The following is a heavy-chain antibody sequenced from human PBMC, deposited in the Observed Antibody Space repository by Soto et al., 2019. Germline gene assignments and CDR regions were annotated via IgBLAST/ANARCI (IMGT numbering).Heavy chain of an antibody. CDR1: GFTFGSYA. CDR3: AKAFGDWYPFEK. J-gene: IGHJ4*02. V-gene: IGHV3-23*01. D-gene: IGHD6-19*01. Sequence: GGSLRLSCVASGFTFGSYAMSWVRRAPGKGLEWVSTINDSGDLRYYAESVRGWFTISRDNSKNTLYLQVNDLRAEDTARYHCAKAFGDWYPFEKWGLGALVTVSS. CDR2: INDSGDLR.